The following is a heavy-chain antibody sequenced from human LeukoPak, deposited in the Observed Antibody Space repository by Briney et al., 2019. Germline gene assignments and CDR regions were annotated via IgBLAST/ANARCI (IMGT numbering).Heavy chain of an antibody. Sequence: GGSLKISFKGSGYSFTSYWIGWVRRMPGKGVEGRGIIYPGDSDTRYSPSFQGQVTISADKSISTAYLQWSSLKASDTAMYYCASGEQWLVAFDYWGQGTLVTVSS. V-gene: IGHV5-51*01. D-gene: IGHD6-19*01. CDR2: IYPGDSDT. CDR3: ASGEQWLVAFDY. CDR1: GYSFTSYW. J-gene: IGHJ4*02.